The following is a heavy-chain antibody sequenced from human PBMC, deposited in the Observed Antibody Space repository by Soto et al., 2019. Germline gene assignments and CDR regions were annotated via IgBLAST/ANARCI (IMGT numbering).Heavy chain of an antibody. Sequence: QVQLVQSGAEVKKPGSSVKVSCKSSGGTFSTYTLAWVRQAPGQGLEWVGGIIPIFGTANYPQKFKGRVTITADESTSTAYMGLSSLRSEHTAVYYCARSQDSSGYWNSCFDPWGQGTLVTVPS. CDR1: GGTFSTYT. CDR2: IIPIFGTA. D-gene: IGHD3-22*01. V-gene: IGHV1-69*01. J-gene: IGHJ5*02. CDR3: ARSQDSSGYWNSCFDP.